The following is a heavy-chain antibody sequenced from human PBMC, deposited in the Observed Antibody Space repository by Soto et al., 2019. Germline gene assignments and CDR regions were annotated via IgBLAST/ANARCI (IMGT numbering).Heavy chain of an antibody. J-gene: IGHJ4*02. Sequence: PGGSLRLSCAASGFTFNNYALNWVRQAPGKWLEWVSTISKSGDNTHYSESVKGRLTISRDNSKNTLYHQMNSLRAEDTALYYCARDPSTGYADYWGQGTLVTVSS. D-gene: IGHD3-9*01. CDR3: ARDPSTGYADY. CDR2: ISKSGDNT. V-gene: IGHV3-23*01. CDR1: GFTFNNYA.